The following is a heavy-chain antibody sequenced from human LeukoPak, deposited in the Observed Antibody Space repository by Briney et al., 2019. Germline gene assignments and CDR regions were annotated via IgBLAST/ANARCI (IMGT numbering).Heavy chain of an antibody. J-gene: IGHJ4*02. CDR1: GFTLNDYN. Sequence: PGGSLRLSCAASGFTLNDYNMHWVRQAPGKGLEWVSYSSNIPTTTFYTDSVKGRFTISRDNAKNSLYLQMNNLRAEDTAVYYCASSRVATSDYWGQGTLVTVSS. V-gene: IGHV3-48*04. CDR2: SSNIPTTT. D-gene: IGHD5-12*01. CDR3: ASSRVATSDY.